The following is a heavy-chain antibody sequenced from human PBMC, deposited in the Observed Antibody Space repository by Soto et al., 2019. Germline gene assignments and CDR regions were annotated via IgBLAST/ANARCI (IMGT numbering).Heavy chain of an antibody. CDR2: IWYDGSNK. D-gene: IGHD6-13*01. CDR3: ARDDLGSSWYLGMDV. V-gene: IGHV3-33*01. Sequence: QVQLVESGGGVVQPGRSLRLSCAASGFTFSSYGMHWVRQAPGKGLEWVAVIWYDGSNKYYADSVKGRFTISRDNSKNTLYLQMNSLRAEDTAVYYCARDDLGSSWYLGMDVWGQGTTVTVSS. J-gene: IGHJ6*02. CDR1: GFTFSSYG.